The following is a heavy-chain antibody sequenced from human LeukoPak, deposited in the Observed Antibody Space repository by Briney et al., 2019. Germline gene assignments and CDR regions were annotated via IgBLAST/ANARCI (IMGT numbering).Heavy chain of an antibody. CDR2: INPRGTST. V-gene: IGHV1-46*01. Sequence: ASVKVSCKASGYSFTSHYMHWVRQAPGQGLEWMGLINPRGTSTIYAEKFQGRIVMTRDMSTTTDYMELSSLKSDDTAVYYCARDNSIHERGWWFDPWGQGTLVTVSS. D-gene: IGHD4-23*01. J-gene: IGHJ5*02. CDR1: GYSFTSHY. CDR3: ARDNSIHERGWWFDP.